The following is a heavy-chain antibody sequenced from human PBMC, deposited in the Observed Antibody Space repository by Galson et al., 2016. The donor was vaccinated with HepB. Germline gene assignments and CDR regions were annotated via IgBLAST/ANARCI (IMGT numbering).Heavy chain of an antibody. V-gene: IGHV5-10-1*01. CDR1: GYSFSTYW. Sequence: QSGAEVKKPGESLRISCKGSGYSFSTYWINWVRHMPGKGLEWMGRIDPSDSYTNYSPSFQGHVTLSVDKSISTAYLQWSSLRASATAMYSCARLGWGYYDSSNLDFWGQGTQVTVSS. CDR2: IDPSDSYT. D-gene: IGHD3-22*01. J-gene: IGHJ4*02. CDR3: ARLGWGYYDSSNLDF.